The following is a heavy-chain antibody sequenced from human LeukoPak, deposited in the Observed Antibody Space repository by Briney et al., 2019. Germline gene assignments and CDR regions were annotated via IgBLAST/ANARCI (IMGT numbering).Heavy chain of an antibody. CDR2: ISGSGGTT. J-gene: IGHJ3*02. Sequence: PGGTLRLSCEASGFTFSSYAMSWVRQAPGKGLEWVSAISGSGGTTYYADSVKGRFTISRDNSKNTLYLQMNSLRAEDTAVYYCAKSIKIGPAAFDIWGQGTMVTVSS. D-gene: IGHD2-21*01. CDR3: AKSIKIGPAAFDI. V-gene: IGHV3-23*01. CDR1: GFTFSSYA.